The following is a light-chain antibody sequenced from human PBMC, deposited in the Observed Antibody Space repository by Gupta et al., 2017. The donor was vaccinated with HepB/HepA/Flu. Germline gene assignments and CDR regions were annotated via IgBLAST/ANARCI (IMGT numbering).Light chain of an antibody. CDR2: AAS. J-gene: IGKJ4*01. CDR1: QGISSY. V-gene: IGKV1-9*01. CDR3: QQLNSYPLT. Sequence: DIQLTQSPSFLSASVGDRVTITCRATQGISSYLVWYQQKPGKAPKLLIYAASTLQSGVPSRFSGGGSGTEFTITISSLQPEDFATYYCQQLNSYPLTYGGGTKVGIK.